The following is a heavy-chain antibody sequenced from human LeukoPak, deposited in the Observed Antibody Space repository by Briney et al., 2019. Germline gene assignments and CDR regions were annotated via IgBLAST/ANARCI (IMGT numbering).Heavy chain of an antibody. CDR3: VRDLNWAFDY. Sequence: GGSLRLSCAASGFTFNKYPMNWVRQAPGKGLEWISNIRDDSDATTYADSVKGRFTISRDNAKNSLYLQINCLRAEDTAVYYCVRDLNWAFDYWGQGTLVTVSS. J-gene: IGHJ4*02. V-gene: IGHV3-48*01. CDR1: GFTFNKYP. D-gene: IGHD3-16*01. CDR2: IRDDSDAT.